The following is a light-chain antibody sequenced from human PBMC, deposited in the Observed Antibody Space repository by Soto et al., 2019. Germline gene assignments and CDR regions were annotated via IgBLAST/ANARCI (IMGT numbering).Light chain of an antibody. CDR1: QSIVTY. Sequence: DIHMTQSPSSLSASVGERVTITCRASQSIVTYLNWYLQKPGKAPKLLIYAASNLQSGVPSRFSGSGSGTDFTLTISSLQPEDCATYFCQQSYSTPPWTFGQGTKVDIK. J-gene: IGKJ1*01. CDR2: AAS. V-gene: IGKV1-39*01. CDR3: QQSYSTPPWT.